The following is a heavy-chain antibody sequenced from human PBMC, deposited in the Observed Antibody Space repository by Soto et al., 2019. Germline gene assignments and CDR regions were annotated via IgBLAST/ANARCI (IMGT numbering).Heavy chain of an antibody. CDR3: EAEMTFGKLSVV. D-gene: IGHD3-16*02. V-gene: IGHV1-69*01. CDR1: GDTDTNYV. CDR2: IFPKFGTT. Sequence: QVQLVQSGAEVKKPGSSVKVSCKATGDTDTNYVISWVRQAPGQGLEWMGGIFPKFGTTYSAQKLQDRLTITADESTSTVYMQLSSLRLDDTAVYYCEAEMTFGKLSVVWGQGTTVTVSS. J-gene: IGHJ6*02.